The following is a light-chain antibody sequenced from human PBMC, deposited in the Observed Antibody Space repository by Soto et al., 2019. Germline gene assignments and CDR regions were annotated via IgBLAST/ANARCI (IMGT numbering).Light chain of an antibody. CDR3: QQYGSWT. V-gene: IGKV3-20*01. Sequence: EIVLTQSPGTLSVSPGESATLSCRASQTISSNNLAWYQQKPGQAPSLLIYGTSSRATGIPDRFSGSGSGTDFTLTISRLEPEDSAIYYCQQYGSWTFGQGNKVEI. J-gene: IGKJ1*01. CDR1: QTISSNN. CDR2: GTS.